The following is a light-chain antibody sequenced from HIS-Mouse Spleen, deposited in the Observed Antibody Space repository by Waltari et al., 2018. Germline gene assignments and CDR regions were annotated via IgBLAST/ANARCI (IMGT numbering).Light chain of an antibody. V-gene: IGKV1-5*03. Sequence: DIQMTQSPSTLSASVGDRVTITCRASQRISSWLAWYQQKPGKAPKLLIYKASSLESGVPSRFSGSGSGTEFTLTISSLQPDDFATYYCKQYNSYIFTFGPGTKVDIK. CDR3: KQYNSYIFT. CDR2: KAS. CDR1: QRISSW. J-gene: IGKJ3*01.